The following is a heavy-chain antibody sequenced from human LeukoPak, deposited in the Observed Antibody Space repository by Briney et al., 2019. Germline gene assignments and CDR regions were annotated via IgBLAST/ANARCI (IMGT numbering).Heavy chain of an antibody. Sequence: GGSLRLSCAASGFTFSNAWMSWVRQAPGKGLEWVGRIKSKTDGCTTDYAAPVKGRFTISTDDSKNTLYLQMNSLKPEDTAVYYCTTDLLHGGWLDYWGQGTLVTVSS. V-gene: IGHV3-15*01. J-gene: IGHJ4*02. CDR3: TTDLLHGGWLDY. D-gene: IGHD6-19*01. CDR1: GFTFSNAW. CDR2: IKSKTDGCTT.